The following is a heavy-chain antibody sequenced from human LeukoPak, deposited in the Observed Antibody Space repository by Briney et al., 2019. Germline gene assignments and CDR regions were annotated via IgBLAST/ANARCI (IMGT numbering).Heavy chain of an antibody. CDR2: MNPNSGNT. V-gene: IGHV1-8*03. J-gene: IGHJ4*02. CDR3: ARERATGTADY. Sequence: ASVKVSCEASGYTFTSYDINWVRQATGQGLEWMGWMNPNSGNTGYAQKFQGRVTITRNTSISTAYMELSSLRSEDTAVYYCARERATGTADYWGQGTLVTVSS. D-gene: IGHD1-1*01. CDR1: GYTFTSYD.